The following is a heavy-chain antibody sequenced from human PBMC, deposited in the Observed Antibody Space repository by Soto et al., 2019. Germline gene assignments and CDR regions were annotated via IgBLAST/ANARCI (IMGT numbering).Heavy chain of an antibody. CDR2: IIPILGIA. Sequence: QVQLVQSGAEVKKPGSSVKVSCKASGGTFSSYTISWVRQAPGQGLEWMGRIIPILGIANYAQKFQGRVTTTADKSTSTAYMELSSLRSEDTAVYYCARARNIVVVPAAREGNDAFDIWGQGTMVTVSS. CDR3: ARARNIVVVPAAREGNDAFDI. V-gene: IGHV1-69*02. D-gene: IGHD2-2*01. J-gene: IGHJ3*02. CDR1: GGTFSSYT.